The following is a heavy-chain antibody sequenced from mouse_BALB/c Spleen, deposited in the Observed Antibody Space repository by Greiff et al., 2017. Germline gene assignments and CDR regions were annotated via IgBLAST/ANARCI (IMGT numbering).Heavy chain of an antibody. J-gene: IGHJ4*01. Sequence: QVTLKVSGPGILQPSQTLSLTCSFSGFSLSTSGMGVSWIRQPSGKGLEWLAHIYWDDDKRYNPSLKSRLTISKDTSRNQVFLKITSVDTADTATYYCARSPYYRYDGYAMDYWGQGTSVTVSS. V-gene: IGHV8-12*01. CDR3: ARSPYYRYDGYAMDY. D-gene: IGHD2-14*01. CDR2: IYWDDDK. CDR1: GFSLSTSGMG.